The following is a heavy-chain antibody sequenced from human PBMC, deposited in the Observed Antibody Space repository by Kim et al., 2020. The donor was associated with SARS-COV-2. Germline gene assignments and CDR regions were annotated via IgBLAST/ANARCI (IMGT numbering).Heavy chain of an antibody. D-gene: IGHD3-10*01. Sequence: GGSLRLSCAASGFTFSSYWMSWVRQAPGKGLEWVANIKQDGSEKYYVDSVKGRFTISRDNAKNSPYLQMNSLRAEDTAVYYCARERGYYGSGDEDYYYYGMDVGGRGNTVTVSS. CDR1: GFTFSSYW. CDR3: ARERGYYGSGDEDYYYYGMDV. J-gene: IGHJ6*02. CDR2: IKQDGSEK. V-gene: IGHV3-7*05.